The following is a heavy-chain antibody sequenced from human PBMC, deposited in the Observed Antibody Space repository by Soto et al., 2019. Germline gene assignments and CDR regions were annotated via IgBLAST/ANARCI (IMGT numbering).Heavy chain of an antibody. Sequence: QITLKESGPSLVKPTQTLTLTCTLSGFSLSTAGVGVVWIRQPPRKALEWVALIYCDDDKHYSTSLRNRLTITKDTAQNQVVLTLTNVDPLDTATYFCAHVGVLEQWLYRLDHWGQGALVTVSS. V-gene: IGHV2-5*02. CDR2: IYCDDDK. CDR3: AHVGVLEQWLYRLDH. D-gene: IGHD6-19*01. J-gene: IGHJ4*02. CDR1: GFSLSTAGVG.